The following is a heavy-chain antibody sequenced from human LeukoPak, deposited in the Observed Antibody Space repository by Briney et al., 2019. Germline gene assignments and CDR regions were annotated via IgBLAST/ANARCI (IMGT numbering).Heavy chain of an antibody. CDR2: ISNDGRNK. D-gene: IGHD5-18*01. CDR3: AKVGYVEDTAKVGHYFDY. V-gene: IGHV3-30*18. Sequence: GTSLRLSCATSGFTFRNYGVHGVRQAPGKGLEGVAVISNDGRNKYYADSVKGRFTISRDNSKSTLYLQMNSLRPEDTAVYYCAKVGYVEDTAKVGHYFDYWGQGTLVTVSS. J-gene: IGHJ4*02. CDR1: GFTFRNYG.